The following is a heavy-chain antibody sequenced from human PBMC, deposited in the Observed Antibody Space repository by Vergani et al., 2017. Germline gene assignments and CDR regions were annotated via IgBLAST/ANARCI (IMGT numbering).Heavy chain of an antibody. Sequence: EVQVVESGGGLIKPGGSLRLSCVVSGITFKNAWINWVRQAPGKGLEWVSGISASGAPTYYADSVKGRVTISRDNSKNTLYLQMNSLRVEDTAVYYCVRAYGRYDWFDYWGQRTLVTVSS. D-gene: IGHD1-20*01. CDR1: GITFKNAW. CDR3: VRAYGRYDWFDY. V-gene: IGHV3-23*04. J-gene: IGHJ4*01. CDR2: ISASGAPT.